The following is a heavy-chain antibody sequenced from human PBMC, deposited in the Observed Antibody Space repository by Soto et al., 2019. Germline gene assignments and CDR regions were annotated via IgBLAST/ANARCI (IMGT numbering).Heavy chain of an antibody. CDR3: ASSNIAAAGFYYYGMDV. J-gene: IGHJ6*02. Sequence: SETLALTCTVAGASIFSYYWRWLRQPPGKGLEWIGYIYYSGSTNYNPSLKSRVTISVDTSKNQFSLKLSSVTAADTAVYYCASSNIAAAGFYYYGMDVWGRGTTVT. CDR2: IYYSGST. V-gene: IGHV4-59*01. D-gene: IGHD6-13*01. CDR1: GASIFSYY.